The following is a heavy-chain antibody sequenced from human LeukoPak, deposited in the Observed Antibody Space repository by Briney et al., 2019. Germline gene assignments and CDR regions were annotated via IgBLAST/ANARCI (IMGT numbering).Heavy chain of an antibody. Sequence: GASVKVSRKASGGTFSSYAISWVRQAPGQGLEWMGGIIPIFGTANYAQKFQGRVTITTDESTSTAYMELSSLRSEDTAVYYCAMPSIAAAGYFDYWGQGTLVTVSS. D-gene: IGHD6-13*01. CDR3: AMPSIAAAGYFDY. V-gene: IGHV1-69*05. J-gene: IGHJ4*02. CDR2: IIPIFGTA. CDR1: GGTFSSYA.